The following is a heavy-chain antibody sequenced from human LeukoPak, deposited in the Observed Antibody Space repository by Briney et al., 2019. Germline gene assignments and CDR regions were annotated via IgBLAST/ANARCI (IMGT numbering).Heavy chain of an antibody. D-gene: IGHD6-13*01. CDR2: IYHSGST. J-gene: IGHJ4*02. Sequence: PSQTLSLTCTVSGGSISSGGYYWSWIRQPPGKGLEWIGYIYHSGSTYYNPSLKSRVTISVDTSKNQFSLKLSSVTAADTAVYYCARGSSSWYSLPFDYWGQGTLVTVSS. CDR3: ARGSSSWYSLPFDY. CDR1: GGSISSGGYY. V-gene: IGHV4-30-2*02.